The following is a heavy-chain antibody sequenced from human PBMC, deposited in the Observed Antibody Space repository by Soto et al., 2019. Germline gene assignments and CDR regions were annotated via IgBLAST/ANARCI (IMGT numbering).Heavy chain of an antibody. V-gene: IGHV4-4*02. Sequence: QVQLQESGPGLVKPSGTLSLTCAVSGGSIINKYWWSWVRQPPGKGRQWIGEIYHHGGSNYTPSLKSRVTISVDKSKNNFSLKLTSVTAADTAVYYCAAFGYIYCLRDSLGQGMLVTVSS. CDR1: GGSIINKYW. CDR3: AAFGYIYCLRDS. CDR2: IYHHGGS. J-gene: IGHJ4*02. D-gene: IGHD3-10*01.